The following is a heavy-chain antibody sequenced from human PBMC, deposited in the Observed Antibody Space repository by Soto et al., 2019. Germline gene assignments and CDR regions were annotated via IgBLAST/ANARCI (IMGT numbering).Heavy chain of an antibody. CDR1: GFTFSSYG. J-gene: IGHJ4*03. CDR2: ISYDGSNK. Sequence: QVQLVESGGGVVQPGRSLRLSCAASGFTFSSYGMHWVRQAPGKGLEWVAVISYDGSNKYYADSVKGRFTICRDNSKNKLYLQMNSLRAEDTAVYYCAKLDYSGSYFDYWGQGTLVTVSS. CDR3: AKLDYSGSYFDY. D-gene: IGHD1-26*01. V-gene: IGHV3-30*18.